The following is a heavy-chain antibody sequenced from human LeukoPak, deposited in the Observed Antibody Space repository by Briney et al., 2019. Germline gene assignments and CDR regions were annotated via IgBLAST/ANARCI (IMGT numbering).Heavy chain of an antibody. CDR1: GYTFTGYY. CDR2: INPNSGGT. J-gene: IGHJ5*02. Sequence: ASVKVSYKASGYTFTGYYMHWVRQAPGQGLEWMGWINPNSGGTNYAQKFQGRVTMTRDTSISTAYMELSRLRSDDTAVYYCARPKVAGQNWFDPWGQGTLVTVSS. CDR3: ARPKVAGQNWFDP. V-gene: IGHV1-2*02. D-gene: IGHD6-19*01.